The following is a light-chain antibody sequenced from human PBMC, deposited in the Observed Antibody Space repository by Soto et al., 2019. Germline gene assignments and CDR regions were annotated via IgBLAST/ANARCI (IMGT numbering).Light chain of an antibody. CDR1: QSVSSN. V-gene: IGKV3-15*01. CDR2: GAS. J-gene: IGKJ5*01. CDR3: QQYNNWPPG. Sequence: EIVMTQPPATLSVSPGERATLSCRASQSVSSNLAWYQQKPGQAPRLLIYGASTRATGIPARFSGSGSGTEFTLTISSLQSEEFAVYYCQQYNNWPPGFGQGTQLEIK.